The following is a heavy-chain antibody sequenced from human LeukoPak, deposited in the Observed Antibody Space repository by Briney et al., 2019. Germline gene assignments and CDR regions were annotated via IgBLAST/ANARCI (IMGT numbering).Heavy chain of an antibody. CDR1: GFTFSSYS. J-gene: IGHJ4*02. Sequence: GGSLRLSCAASGFTFSSYSMNWVRQAPGKGLEWVSSISSSSSYIYYADSVKGRFTISRDNAKYSLYLQMNSLRAEDTAVYYCAREDWGYYFDYWGQGTLVTVSS. CDR2: ISSSSSYI. V-gene: IGHV3-21*01. D-gene: IGHD7-27*01. CDR3: AREDWGYYFDY.